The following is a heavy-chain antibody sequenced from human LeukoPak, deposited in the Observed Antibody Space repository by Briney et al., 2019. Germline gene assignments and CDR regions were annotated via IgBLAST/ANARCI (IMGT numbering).Heavy chain of an antibody. CDR1: GYSISSGYY. V-gene: IGHV4-38-2*02. CDR3: ARAPDDSTIFGVTPYNWFDP. J-gene: IGHJ5*02. CDR2: IYHSGST. D-gene: IGHD3-3*01. Sequence: PSETLSLTCTVSGYSISSGYYWGWIRQPPGKGPEWIGSIYHSGSTYYNPSLKSRVTISVDTSKNQFSLKLSSVTAADTAVYYCARAPDDSTIFGVTPYNWFDPWGQGTLVTVSS.